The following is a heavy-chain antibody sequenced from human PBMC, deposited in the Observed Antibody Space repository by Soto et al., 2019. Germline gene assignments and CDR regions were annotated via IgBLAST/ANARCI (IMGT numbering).Heavy chain of an antibody. CDR1: GFTFDDNA. D-gene: IGHD3-16*01. CDR3: AISQDRGGRTTFIY. J-gene: IGHJ4*02. CDR2: INWKSDI. Sequence: GGSLRLSCAVSGFTFDDNAMHWVRQAPGKGLEWVSGINWKSDIGYADSVKGRFTISRDNAENSLYLQMNSLRAEDTALYYCAISQDRGGRTTFIYWGQGTQVTVSS. V-gene: IGHV3-9*01.